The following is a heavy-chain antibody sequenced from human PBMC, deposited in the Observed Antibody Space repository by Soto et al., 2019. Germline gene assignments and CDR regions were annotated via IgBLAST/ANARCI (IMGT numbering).Heavy chain of an antibody. D-gene: IGHD6-19*01. CDR2: ISAYNGNT. J-gene: IGHJ3*02. CDR1: GYTFTSYG. Sequence: ASVKVFFKASGYTFTSYGISWVRQAPGQGLEWMGWISAYNGNTNYAQKLQGRVTMTTDTSTSTAYMELRSLRSDDTAVYYCARDVAAIDAFDIWGQGTMVTVSS. CDR3: ARDVAAIDAFDI. V-gene: IGHV1-18*01.